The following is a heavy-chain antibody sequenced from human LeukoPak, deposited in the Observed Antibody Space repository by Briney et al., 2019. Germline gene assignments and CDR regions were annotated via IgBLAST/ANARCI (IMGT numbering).Heavy chain of an antibody. V-gene: IGHV3-23*01. CDR3: AKGRDGYNVAEYFQH. CDR1: GFTFSSYA. Sequence: PGGSLRLSCAASGFTFSSYAMSWVRQAPGKGLEWVSAISGSGGSTYYADSVKGRFTISRDNSKNTLYLQMNSLRAEDTAVYYCAKGRDGYNVAEYFQHWGQGTLVTVSS. D-gene: IGHD5-24*01. J-gene: IGHJ1*01. CDR2: ISGSGGST.